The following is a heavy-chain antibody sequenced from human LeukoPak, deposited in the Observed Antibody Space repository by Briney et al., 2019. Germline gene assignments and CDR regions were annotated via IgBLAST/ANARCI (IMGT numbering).Heavy chain of an antibody. D-gene: IGHD6-13*01. V-gene: IGHV4-59*01. Sequence: SETLSLTCTVSGGSISSYYWNWIRQPPGKGLEWIGYIYYSGSTNYNPSLKSRVTISVDTSKNQFSPKLSSVTAADTAVYYCASQYSSSWSYGMDVWGQGTTVTVSS. J-gene: IGHJ6*02. CDR3: ASQYSSSWSYGMDV. CDR2: IYYSGST. CDR1: GGSISSYY.